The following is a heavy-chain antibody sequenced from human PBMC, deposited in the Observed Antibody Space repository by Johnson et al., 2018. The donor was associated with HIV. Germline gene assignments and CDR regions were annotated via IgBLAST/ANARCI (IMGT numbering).Heavy chain of an antibody. J-gene: IGHJ3*02. CDR2: IYRGGTT. CDR1: GFTFSSHP. Sequence: VQLVESGGGVVQPGRSLRLSCAASGFTFSSHPMHWVRQAPGKGLEWVSAIYRGGTTYYADSVRGRFTISRDSSENTLYLDMNNLRIEDTAVYYCARDTSDYYLWAFDIWGQGTKVTVSS. D-gene: IGHD3-22*01. CDR3: ARDTSDYYLWAFDI. V-gene: IGHV3-66*01.